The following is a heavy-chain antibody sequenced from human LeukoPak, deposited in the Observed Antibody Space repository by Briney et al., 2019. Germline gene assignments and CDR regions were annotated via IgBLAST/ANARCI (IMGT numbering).Heavy chain of an antibody. CDR2: ISYDGSNK. D-gene: IGHD2-15*01. CDR1: GFTFSSYA. J-gene: IGHJ4*02. CDR3: ARDGGRKDDY. Sequence: PGGSLRPSCAASGFTFSSYAMHWVRQAPGKGLEWVAVISYDGSNKYYADSVKGRFTISRDNSKNTLYLQMNSLRAEDTAVYYCARDGGRKDDYWGQGTLVTVSS. V-gene: IGHV3-30*04.